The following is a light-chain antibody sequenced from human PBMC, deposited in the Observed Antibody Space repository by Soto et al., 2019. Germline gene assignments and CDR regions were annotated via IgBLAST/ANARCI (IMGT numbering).Light chain of an antibody. CDR1: QRIYSN. Sequence: EIVMTQSPATLSVSQGERVTFSCRASQRIYSNLAWFQQRPGQAPRLLIYRASTRATGTPARFSGSGSGTEFTLTITSLQSEDFALYYCQQYHNLWTFGQGTKVDIK. J-gene: IGKJ1*01. V-gene: IGKV3-15*01. CDR2: RAS. CDR3: QQYHNLWT.